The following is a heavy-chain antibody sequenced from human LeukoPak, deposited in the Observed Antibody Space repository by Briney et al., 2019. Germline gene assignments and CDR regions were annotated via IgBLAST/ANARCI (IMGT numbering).Heavy chain of an antibody. CDR1: GYSIRSGDY. V-gene: IGHV4-38-2*01. J-gene: IGHJ4*02. CDR2: IYHSGST. Sequence: SETLSLTCADSGYSIRSGDYWGWIRQSPGKGLEWIGSIYHSGSTHYNPSLKSRVTISVDTSKNQFSLMLSSVTAADTAVYYCARNRSVTTTPGFDHWGQGTLVTVSS. D-gene: IGHD4-17*01. CDR3: ARNRSVTTTPGFDH.